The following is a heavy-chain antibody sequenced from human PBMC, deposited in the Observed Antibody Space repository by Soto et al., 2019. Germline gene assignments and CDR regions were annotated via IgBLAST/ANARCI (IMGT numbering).Heavy chain of an antibody. V-gene: IGHV3-23*01. CDR3: AKVKDQYRSSSVFDY. CDR2: ISSSGGST. J-gene: IGHJ4*02. Sequence: EVQLLESEGGLVQPGGSLRLSCAASGFTFISYAMSWVRQDPGKGLEWVSAISSSGGSTYYADSVKGRFTISRDNSKNTLYLQMNSQRAEDTAVYYCAKVKDQYRSSSVFDYWGQGTLVTVSS. CDR1: GFTFISYA. D-gene: IGHD1-26*01.